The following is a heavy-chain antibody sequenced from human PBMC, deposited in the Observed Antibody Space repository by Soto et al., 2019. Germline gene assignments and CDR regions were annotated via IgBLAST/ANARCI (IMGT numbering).Heavy chain of an antibody. J-gene: IGHJ4*02. V-gene: IGHV3-33*01. Sequence: QVQLVESGGGVVQPGRSLRLSCAASGFMFSSHGMHWIRQAPGKGLEWVAVIWYDGSNKYYAESVKGRFTISRDNSQNTLYLQMNSLRVQDTAVYYCGPDTLDYWGQGTLVTVSS. CDR2: IWYDGSNK. CDR1: GFMFSSHG. CDR3: GPDTLDY.